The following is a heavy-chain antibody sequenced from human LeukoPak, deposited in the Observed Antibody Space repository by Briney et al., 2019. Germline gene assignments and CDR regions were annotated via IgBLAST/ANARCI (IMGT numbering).Heavy chain of an antibody. CDR3: AKSYPTSTVTFDY. Sequence: PGGSLRLSCAASGFTFSSYGMHWVRQAPGKGLEWVAVISYDGSNKYYADSVKGRFTISRDNSKNTLYLQMNSLRAEDTAVYYCAKSYPTSTVTFDYWGQGTLVTVSS. V-gene: IGHV3-30*18. CDR1: GFTFSSYG. CDR2: ISYDGSNK. D-gene: IGHD4-17*01. J-gene: IGHJ4*02.